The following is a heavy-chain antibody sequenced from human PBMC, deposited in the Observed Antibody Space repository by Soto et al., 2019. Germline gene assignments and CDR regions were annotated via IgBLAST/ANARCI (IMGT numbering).Heavy chain of an antibody. CDR3: ARAPDSSGYFDY. CDR1: GYTFAGYS. Sequence: ASVKVSCKDSGYTFAGYSVQWVRQAPGQGLEWMGWINPNSGGTSYAQRFQGWVTMTRDTSITTAYMELSRLKSDDTAVYYCARAPDSSGYFDYWGQGTLVTVSS. J-gene: IGHJ4*02. CDR2: INPNSGGT. D-gene: IGHD3-22*01. V-gene: IGHV1-2*04.